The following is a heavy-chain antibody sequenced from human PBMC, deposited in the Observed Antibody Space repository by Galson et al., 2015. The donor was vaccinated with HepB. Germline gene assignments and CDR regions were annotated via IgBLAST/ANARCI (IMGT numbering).Heavy chain of an antibody. J-gene: IGHJ4*02. D-gene: IGHD3-10*01. CDR3: VRDPPGIDFDY. Sequence: SLRLSCAASGFTFSNYWMSWVRQAPGKGLEWVASIKEDGSEKSYVDFVKGRFTISRDNAKNSLCLQLSSLRAEDTAVYYCVRDPPGIDFDYWGRGTLVTVSS. V-gene: IGHV3-7*03. CDR1: GFTFSNYW. CDR2: IKEDGSEK.